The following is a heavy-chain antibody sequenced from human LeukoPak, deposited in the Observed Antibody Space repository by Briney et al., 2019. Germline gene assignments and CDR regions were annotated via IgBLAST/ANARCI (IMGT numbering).Heavy chain of an antibody. D-gene: IGHD3-22*01. J-gene: IGHJ4*02. CDR3: ARDGRYDSSVPFDY. CDR2: ISYDGSNK. V-gene: IGHV3-30-3*01. CDR1: GFTFSSYA. Sequence: PGRSLRLSCAASGFTFSSYAMHWVRQAPGKGLEWVAVISYDGSNKYYADSVKGRFTISRDNSKNTLYLQMNSLRAEDTAVYYCARDGRYDSSVPFDYWGQGTLVTVSS.